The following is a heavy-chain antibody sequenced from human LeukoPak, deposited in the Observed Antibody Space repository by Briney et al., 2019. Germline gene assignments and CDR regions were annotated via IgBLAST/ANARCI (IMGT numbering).Heavy chain of an antibody. Sequence: GSSVKVSCKASGGTFSSYAISWVRQAPGQGLEWMGGIIPIFGTANYAQKFQGRVTITTDESTSTAYMELSSLRSEDTAVYYCARDGGSYERDYFDYWGQGTLVTVSS. CDR1: GGTFSSYA. D-gene: IGHD1-26*01. V-gene: IGHV1-69*05. CDR2: IIPIFGTA. J-gene: IGHJ4*02. CDR3: ARDGGSYERDYFDY.